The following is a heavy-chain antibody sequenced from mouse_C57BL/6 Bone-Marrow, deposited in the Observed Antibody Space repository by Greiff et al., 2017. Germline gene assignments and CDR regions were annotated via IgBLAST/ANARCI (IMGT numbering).Heavy chain of an antibody. J-gene: IGHJ3*01. CDR3: TRGDWAWFAY. CDR2: IDPETGGT. V-gene: IGHV1-15*01. CDR1: GYTFTDYE. Sequence: VQGVESGAELVRPGASVTLSCKASGYTFTDYEMHWVKQTPVHGLEWIGAIDPETGGTAYNQKFKGKAILTADKSSSTAYMELRSLTSEDSAVYYCTRGDWAWFAYWGQGTLVTVSA. D-gene: IGHD4-1*01.